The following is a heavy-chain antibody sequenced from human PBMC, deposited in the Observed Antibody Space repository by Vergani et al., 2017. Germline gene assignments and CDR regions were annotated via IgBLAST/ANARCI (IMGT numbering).Heavy chain of an antibody. CDR1: GFTFSSYE. CDR2: ISSSGSTI. Sequence: EVQLVESGGGLVQPGGSLRLSCAASGFTFSSYEMNWVRQAPGKGLECVSYISSSGSTIYYADSVKGRFTISRDNAKNSLYLQMNSLRAEDTAVYYCARGGRYDFWSGYPNPFDYWGRGILVTVSS. J-gene: IGHJ4*02. V-gene: IGHV3-48*03. CDR3: ARGGRYDFWSGYPNPFDY. D-gene: IGHD3-3*01.